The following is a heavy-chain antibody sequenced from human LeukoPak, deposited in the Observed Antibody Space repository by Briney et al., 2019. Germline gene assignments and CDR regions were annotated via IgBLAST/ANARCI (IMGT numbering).Heavy chain of an antibody. D-gene: IGHD2-2*01. CDR3: ARAGYCGSTSCLYYFDY. CDR1: GGTFSSYG. CDR2: IIPIFGIA. J-gene: IGHJ4*02. Sequence: SVKVSCKSSGGTFSSYGISWVRQAPGHGLEWMGRIIPIFGIANYAQNFQGRVTITADKSTSTAYMELSSLTSEDTAVYYCARAGYCGSTSCLYYFDYWGQGTLVTVSS. V-gene: IGHV1-69*04.